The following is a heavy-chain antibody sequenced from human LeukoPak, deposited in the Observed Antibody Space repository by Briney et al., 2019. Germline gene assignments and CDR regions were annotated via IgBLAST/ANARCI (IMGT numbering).Heavy chain of an antibody. Sequence: GGSLRLSCAASGFSFSTYWMSWVRQAPGKGLEWVSYISSSGSTIYYADSVKGRFTISRDNAKNSLYLQMNSLRAEDTAVYYCARRDVVVPASYYYYYYMDVWGKGTTVTISS. CDR1: GFSFSTYW. D-gene: IGHD2-2*01. V-gene: IGHV3-11*01. J-gene: IGHJ6*03. CDR2: ISSSGSTI. CDR3: ARRDVVVPASYYYYYYMDV.